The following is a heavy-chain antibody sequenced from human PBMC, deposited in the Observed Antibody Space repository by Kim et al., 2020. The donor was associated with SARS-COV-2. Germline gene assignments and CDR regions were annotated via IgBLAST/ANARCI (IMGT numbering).Heavy chain of an antibody. Sequence: GGSLRLSCAASGFTFSSYAMHWVRQAPGKGLEWVAVISYDGSNKYYADSVKGRFTISRDNSKNTLYLQMNSLRAEDTAVYYCASSTYCGGDCYSDFFYYWGQGTLVTVSS. D-gene: IGHD2-21*01. J-gene: IGHJ4*02. CDR1: GFTFSSYA. CDR2: ISYDGSNK. CDR3: ASSTYCGGDCYSDFFYY. V-gene: IGHV3-30-3*01.